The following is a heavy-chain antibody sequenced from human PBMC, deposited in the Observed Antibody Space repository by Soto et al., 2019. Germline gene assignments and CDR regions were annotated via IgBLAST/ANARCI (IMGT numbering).Heavy chain of an antibody. CDR3: ARISAYHFDY. V-gene: IGHV4-4*02. CDR1: GGSIRSNNW. J-gene: IGHJ4*02. CDR2: IYHSGVT. D-gene: IGHD3-16*01. Sequence: TSETLSLTCAVSGGSIRSNNWWSWVRRPPGKGLEWIGEIYHSGVTNYNPSLKSRVTISVDKSKNQFSLKLSSLTAADTAVYYCARISAYHFDYWGQGTLVTVSS.